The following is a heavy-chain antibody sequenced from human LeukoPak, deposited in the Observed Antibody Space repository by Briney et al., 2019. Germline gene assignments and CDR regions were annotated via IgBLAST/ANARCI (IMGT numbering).Heavy chain of an antibody. Sequence: AXXXVSCKASGYTFTGYYMHWVRQAPGQGLEWMGRINPNSGCTNYSQKFQRRVTITSHTSISTAYMELSRLRSDDTAVYYCARDSLEWLSFDYWGQGTLVTVSS. CDR3: ARDSLEWLSFDY. V-gene: IGHV1-2*06. CDR2: INPNSGCT. CDR1: GYTFTGYY. J-gene: IGHJ4*02. D-gene: IGHD3-3*01.